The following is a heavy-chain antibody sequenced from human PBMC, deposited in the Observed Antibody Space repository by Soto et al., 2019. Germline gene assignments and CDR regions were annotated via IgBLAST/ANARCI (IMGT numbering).Heavy chain of an antibody. CDR2: IFYSGST. V-gene: IGHV4-39*01. CDR1: GVSINTNNSY. D-gene: IGHD2-15*01. CDR3: AGFVVPASRNTGFDY. J-gene: IGHJ4*02. Sequence: PSETLSLTCTVSGVSINTNNSYWGWVRQPPGKGLEWIGNIFYSGSTFYNPSLRSRLTISVDTSKNQFSLRLNSVTAADAAVYYCAGFVVPASRNTGFDYWGQGTLVTVSS.